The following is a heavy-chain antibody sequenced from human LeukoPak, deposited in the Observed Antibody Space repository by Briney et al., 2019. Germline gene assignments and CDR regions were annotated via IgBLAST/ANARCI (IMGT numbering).Heavy chain of an antibody. CDR1: GGSINSYY. CDR2: FYYSGTT. Sequence: SETLSLTCTVSGGSINSYYWSWIRQPPGMGLEWIGYFYYSGTTNYNPSLKSRVTISVDTSQNQFSLKLSSVTAADTAVYYCARTRSAAMGGFDYWGQGTLVTVSS. CDR3: ARTRSAAMGGFDY. J-gene: IGHJ4*02. V-gene: IGHV4-59*01. D-gene: IGHD5-18*01.